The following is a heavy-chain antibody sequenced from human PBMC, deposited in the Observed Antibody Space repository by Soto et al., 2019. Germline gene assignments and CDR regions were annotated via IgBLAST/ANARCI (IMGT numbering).Heavy chain of an antibody. CDR3: ATRGRDYGDTGYYGMDV. CDR2: IIPIFGTA. D-gene: IGHD4-17*01. J-gene: IGHJ6*02. CDR1: RGTFSSYA. Sequence: QVQLVQSGAEVKKPGSSVKVSCKASRGTFSSYAISWVRQAPGQGLEWMGGIIPIFGTANYAQKFQGRVTITADESTSTAYMELSSLRSEDTAVYYCATRGRDYGDTGYYGMDVWGQGTTVTVSS. V-gene: IGHV1-69*12.